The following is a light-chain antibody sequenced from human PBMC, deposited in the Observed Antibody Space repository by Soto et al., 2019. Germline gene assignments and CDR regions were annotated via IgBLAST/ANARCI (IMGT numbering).Light chain of an antibody. Sequence: NFMLTQPHSVSESPGKTVTISCTRSSGSIASNDVQWYQQRPGSAPTPVNYEDKQRPSGVPDRFSGSIDSTSNSASLTISGLKPEDEADYYCQSYDSSNQVFGGGTKLTVL. CDR3: QSYDSSNQV. J-gene: IGLJ3*02. CDR2: EDK. V-gene: IGLV6-57*04. CDR1: SGSIASND.